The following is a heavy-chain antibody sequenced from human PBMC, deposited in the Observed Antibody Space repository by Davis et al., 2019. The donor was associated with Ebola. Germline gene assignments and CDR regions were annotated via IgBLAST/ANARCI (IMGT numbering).Heavy chain of an antibody. CDR2: IYYSGST. V-gene: IGHV4-59*08. CDR1: GGSISSYY. J-gene: IGHJ5*02. D-gene: IGHD3-3*01. Sequence: MPGGSLRLSCTVSGGSISSYYWSWIRQPPGKGLEWIGYIYYSGSTNYNPSLKRRVTISVDTSKNQFSLKLSSVTAADTAVYYCARSLVLRFLEWSPTGFDPWGQGTLVTVSS. CDR3: ARSLVLRFLEWSPTGFDP.